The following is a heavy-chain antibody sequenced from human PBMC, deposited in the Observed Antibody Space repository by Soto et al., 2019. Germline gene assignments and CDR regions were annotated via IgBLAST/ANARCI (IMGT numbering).Heavy chain of an antibody. CDR1: GFTFSSYA. CDR3: ARGPQSNLYCISTSCIMGSDY. V-gene: IGHV3-30-3*01. D-gene: IGHD2-2*01. J-gene: IGHJ4*02. Sequence: GGSLRLSCAASGFTFSSYAMHWVRQAPGKGLEWVAVISYDGSNKYYADSVKGRFTISRDNSKNTLYLQMNSLRAEDTAVYYCARGPQSNLYCISTSCIMGSDYWGQGTLVTVSS. CDR2: ISYDGSNK.